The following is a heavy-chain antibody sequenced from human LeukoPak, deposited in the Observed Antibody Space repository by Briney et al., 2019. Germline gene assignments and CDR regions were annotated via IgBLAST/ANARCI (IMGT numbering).Heavy chain of an antibody. CDR1: GFTFSTYN. Sequence: GGSLRLSCAASGFTFSTYNMNWVRQAPGRGLEWVSSISRSSNYIYYADSMKGRFTISRDIAKNSLSLQMNSLRAEDTAVYYCARETLNGGFPPPFDIWGQGTMITVSS. CDR3: ARETLNGGFPPPFDI. CDR2: ISRSSNYI. V-gene: IGHV3-21*01. J-gene: IGHJ3*02. D-gene: IGHD4-23*01.